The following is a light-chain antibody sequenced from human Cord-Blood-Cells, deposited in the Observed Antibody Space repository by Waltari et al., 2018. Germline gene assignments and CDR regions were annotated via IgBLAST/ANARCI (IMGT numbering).Light chain of an antibody. J-gene: IGLJ3*02. CDR1: SSDVGRYHL. Sequence: QSALTQPASVSGSPGQSITISCTGTSSDVGRYHLVSWYQQHPGKAPNLMIYEGSKRPSGVSNRFSGSKSGNTASLTISGLQAEDEADYYCCSYAGSSTLVFGGGTKLTVL. CDR3: CSYAGSSTLV. CDR2: EGS. V-gene: IGLV2-23*01.